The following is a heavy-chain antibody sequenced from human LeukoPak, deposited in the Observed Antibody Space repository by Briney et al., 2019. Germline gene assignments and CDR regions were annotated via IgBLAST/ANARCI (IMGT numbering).Heavy chain of an antibody. CDR3: ARDTGVRPRVAHFDY. CDR2: IYYSGST. D-gene: IGHD1-14*01. CDR1: GGSISSYY. V-gene: IGHV4-59*12. J-gene: IGHJ4*02. Sequence: SETLSLTCTVSGGSISSYYWSWIRQPPGKGLEWIGYIYYSGSTNYNPSLKSRVTISVDTSKNQFPLQLSSVTPEDTAVYYCARDTGVRPRVAHFDYWGQGTLVTVSS.